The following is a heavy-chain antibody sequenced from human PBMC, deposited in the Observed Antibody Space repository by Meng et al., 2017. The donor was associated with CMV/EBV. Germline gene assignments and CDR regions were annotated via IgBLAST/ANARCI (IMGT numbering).Heavy chain of an antibody. J-gene: IGHJ3*02. CDR1: GFTFSSYG. CDR3: ASRKWELLRGVAFDI. D-gene: IGHD1-26*01. Sequence: KISCAASGFTFSSYGMHWVRQAPGQGLEWMGGIIPILGIANYAQKFQGRVTMTADKSTSTAYMELSSLRSEDTAVYYCASRKWELLRGVAFDIWGQGTMVTVSS. CDR2: IIPILGIA. V-gene: IGHV1-69*10.